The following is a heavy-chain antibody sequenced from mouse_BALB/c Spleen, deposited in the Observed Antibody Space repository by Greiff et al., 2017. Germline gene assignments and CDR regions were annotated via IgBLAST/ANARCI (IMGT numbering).Heavy chain of an antibody. CDR3: ARDYYYGSSYGFAY. CDR2: IYPYNGGT. Sequence: EVQLQQSGPELVKPGASVKISCKASGYTFTDYNMHWVKQSHGKSLEWIGYIYPYNGGTGYNQKFKSKATLTVDNSSSTAYMELRSLTSEDSAVYYCARDYYYGSSYGFAYWGQGTLVTVSA. V-gene: IGHV1S29*02. J-gene: IGHJ3*01. CDR1: GYTFTDYN. D-gene: IGHD1-1*01.